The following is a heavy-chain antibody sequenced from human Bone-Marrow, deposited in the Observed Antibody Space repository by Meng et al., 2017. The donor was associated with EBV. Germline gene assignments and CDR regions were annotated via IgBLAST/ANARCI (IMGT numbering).Heavy chain of an antibody. D-gene: IGHD6-19*01. V-gene: IGHV7-4-1*02. CDR2: INTNTGDP. J-gene: IGHJ4*02. CDR3: AVCLGVGGSHYYFDQ. CDR1: RHTFTNFH. Sequence: QVHVLESGAGFEDSGASVNVASVTPRHTFTNFHKRWVREAPGQGLEWMGWINTNTGDPSYAHGLTGRFVFSLDTSVSTAYLQISSLKAKDTAVYYCAVCLGVGGSHYYFDQWGQGTLVTVSS.